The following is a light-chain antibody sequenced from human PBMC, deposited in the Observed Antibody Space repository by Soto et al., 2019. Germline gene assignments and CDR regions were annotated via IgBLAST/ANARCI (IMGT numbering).Light chain of an antibody. Sequence: GDRVTITCRASQSISSYLNWYQQKPGKAPKRLIYAASSLHSGVPSRVSGSGSGTDFTLTISRLEPEDVAVYCCQQYGGSPPTFGQGTKVDIK. CDR2: AAS. V-gene: IGKV1-39*02. CDR1: QSISSY. J-gene: IGKJ1*01. CDR3: QQYGGSPPT.